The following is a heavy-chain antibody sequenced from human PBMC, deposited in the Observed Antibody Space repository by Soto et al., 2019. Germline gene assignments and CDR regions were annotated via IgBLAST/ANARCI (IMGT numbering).Heavy chain of an antibody. V-gene: IGHV4-31*03. CDR3: ARAPDIVVVPAATPSGGWFDP. D-gene: IGHD2-2*01. J-gene: IGHJ5*02. Sequence: QVQLQESGPGLVKPSQTLSLTCTVSGGSISSGGYYWSWIRQHPGKGLEWIGYIYYSGSTYYNPSLKSRVTISVDTSKTQCSLKLSSVTAADTAVYYCARAPDIVVVPAATPSGGWFDPWGQGTLVTVSS. CDR2: IYYSGST. CDR1: GGSISSGGYY.